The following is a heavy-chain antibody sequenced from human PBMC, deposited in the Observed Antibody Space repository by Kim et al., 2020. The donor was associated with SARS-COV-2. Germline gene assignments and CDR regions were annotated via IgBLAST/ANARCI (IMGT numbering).Heavy chain of an antibody. CDR1: GYTFSNYV. V-gene: IGHV1-3*01. CDR3: ASGRIKMAGAVD. D-gene: IGHD6-19*01. Sequence: ASVKVSCKAPGYTFSNYVVNWVRQAPGQRLEWMGWVNPDNGNTKYSQKFQGRVTITRDTPATTVYMELSSLRSEDTAMFYCASGRIKMAGAVDWGQGTLVTVSS. CDR2: VNPDNGNT. J-gene: IGHJ4*02.